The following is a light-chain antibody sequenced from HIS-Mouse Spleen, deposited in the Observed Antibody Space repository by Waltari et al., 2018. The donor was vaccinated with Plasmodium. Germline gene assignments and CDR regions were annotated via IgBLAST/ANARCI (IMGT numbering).Light chain of an antibody. V-gene: IGLV3-16*01. CDR2: KAR. Sequence: SYELTQPPSVSVSLGQMARITCSGEALPKKYAYWYQQKPGQFPVLGIYKAREMPSGIPERCSGSSSGTIVTLTISGVQAEDYADYYCLSADSSGTYPYVFGTGTKVTVL. CDR3: LSADSSGTYPYV. CDR1: ALPKKY. J-gene: IGLJ1*01.